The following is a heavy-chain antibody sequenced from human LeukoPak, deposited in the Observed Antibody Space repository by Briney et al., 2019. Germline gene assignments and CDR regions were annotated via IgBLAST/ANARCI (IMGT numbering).Heavy chain of an antibody. J-gene: IGHJ4*02. CDR1: GFTFNNYA. D-gene: IGHD6-19*01. Sequence: GGSLRLSCAASGFTFNNYAMTWVRQAPGKGLEWVSSISGSGSGTYYADSVNGRFTISRDNSKTTLYLQMNSLRAEDTAVYYCAKAYSNGWYSDWGRGPLVTVSS. V-gene: IGHV3-23*01. CDR3: AKAYSNGWYSD. CDR2: ISGSGSGT.